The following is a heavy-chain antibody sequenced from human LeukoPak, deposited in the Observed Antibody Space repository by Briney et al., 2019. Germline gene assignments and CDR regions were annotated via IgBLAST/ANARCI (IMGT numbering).Heavy chain of an antibody. V-gene: IGHV4-59*01. J-gene: IGHJ4*02. Sequence: LETLSLTCTVSGGSINGYYWNWIRQAPGKGLEWIGYIHYRGSTNYNPSLKSRVTISVDTSENQFSLKLSSVTAADTAVYYCAAEFDNEQWLDWDYWGRGTLVTVSS. CDR3: AAEFDNEQWLDWDY. CDR2: IHYRGST. D-gene: IGHD6-19*01. CDR1: GGSINGYY.